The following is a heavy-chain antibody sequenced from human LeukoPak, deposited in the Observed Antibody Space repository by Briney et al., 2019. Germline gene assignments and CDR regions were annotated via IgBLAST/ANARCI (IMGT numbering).Heavy chain of an antibody. J-gene: IGHJ6*03. CDR3: ARDLGVVMAHYYYYYMDV. V-gene: IGHV3-7*01. CDR2: IKQDGSEK. Sequence: GGSLRLSCAASGFTFSSYWMSWVRQAPGKGLEWVANIKQDGSEKYYVDSVKGRFTISRDNAKNSLYLQMNSLRAEDTAVYYCARDLGVVMAHYYYYYMDVWGKGTTVTVSS. D-gene: IGHD3-22*01. CDR1: GFTFSSYW.